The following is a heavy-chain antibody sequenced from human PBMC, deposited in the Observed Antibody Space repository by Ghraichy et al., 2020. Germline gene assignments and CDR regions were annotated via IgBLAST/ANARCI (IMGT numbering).Heavy chain of an antibody. J-gene: IGHJ4*02. CDR3: AKEEGSGWFEY. Sequence: GESLNISCAVSGFPFNSFVMSWVRQAPGKGLEWVSTIDGRGARTYYADSVKGRFTISRDNSRNTLYLQMSSLRAEDTAVYYCAKEEGSGWFEYWGQGALVAVSS. CDR1: GFPFNSFV. D-gene: IGHD6-19*01. V-gene: IGHV3-23*01. CDR2: IDGRGART.